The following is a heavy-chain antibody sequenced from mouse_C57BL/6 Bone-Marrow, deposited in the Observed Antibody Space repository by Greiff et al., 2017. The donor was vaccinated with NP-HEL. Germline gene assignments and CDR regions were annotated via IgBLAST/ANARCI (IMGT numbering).Heavy chain of an antibody. CDR3: ARRDYRGAMDY. J-gene: IGHJ4*01. CDR1: GYTFTSYW. D-gene: IGHD2-4*01. CDR2: IDPSDSYT. Sequence: VQLQQPGAELVMPGASVKLSCKASGYTFTSYWMHWVKQRPGQGLEWIGEIDPSDSYTNYNQKFKGKSTLTVDKSSSTAYMQLSSLTSEDSAVYYCARRDYRGAMDYWGQGTSVTVSS. V-gene: IGHV1-69*01.